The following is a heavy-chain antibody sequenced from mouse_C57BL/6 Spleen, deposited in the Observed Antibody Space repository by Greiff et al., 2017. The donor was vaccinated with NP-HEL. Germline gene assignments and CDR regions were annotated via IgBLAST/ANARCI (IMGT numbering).Heavy chain of an antibody. D-gene: IGHD3-2*02. CDR3: ARTGAQATLFDY. J-gene: IGHJ2*01. Sequence: VQLQQPGAELVKPGASVKLSCKASGYTFTSYWMHWVKQRPGRGLEWIGRIDPYSGGTKYNEKFKGKATLTVDKPSSTAYMQLSSLTSEDSAVYYCARTGAQATLFDYWGQGTTLTVSS. V-gene: IGHV1-72*01. CDR1: GYTFTSYW. CDR2: IDPYSGGT.